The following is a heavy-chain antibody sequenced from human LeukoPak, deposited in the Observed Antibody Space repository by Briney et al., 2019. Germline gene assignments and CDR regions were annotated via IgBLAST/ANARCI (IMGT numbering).Heavy chain of an antibody. CDR3: ATYYYDSSGYYYLDY. D-gene: IGHD3-22*01. CDR1: GGSISSYY. Sequence: SETLSLTCTVSGGSISSYYWSWIRQPPGKGLEWIGYIYYSGSTNYNPSLKSRVTISVDTSKNQFSLKLSSATAADTAVYYCATYYYDSSGYYYLDYWGQGTLVTVSS. CDR2: IYYSGST. J-gene: IGHJ4*02. V-gene: IGHV4-59*08.